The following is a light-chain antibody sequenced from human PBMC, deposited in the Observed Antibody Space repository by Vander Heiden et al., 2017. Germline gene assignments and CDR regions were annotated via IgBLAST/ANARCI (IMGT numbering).Light chain of an antibody. V-gene: IGKV3-15*01. CDR3: QQDNDWPLT. CDR2: GAS. J-gene: IGKJ4*01. CDR1: QSVTSN. Sequence: IVMTQSPASLSVSPGERATLSCRATQSVTSNLAWYQHKPGQSPRLLIYGASTGATGIPARFSGSGSGTEFTLTISSLQSEDFAVYYCQQDNDWPLTFGGGTKVEVK.